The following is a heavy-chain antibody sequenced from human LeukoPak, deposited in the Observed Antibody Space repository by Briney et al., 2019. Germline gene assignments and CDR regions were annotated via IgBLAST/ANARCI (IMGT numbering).Heavy chain of an antibody. V-gene: IGHV4-38-2*02. J-gene: IGHJ4*02. CDR1: GYSISSGYY. CDR3: ARENYGGNVFKDY. Sequence: PSETLSLTCTVSGYSISSGYYWGWIRQPPGKGLEWIGSIYHSGSTYYNPSLKSRVTISVDTSKNQFSLKLSSVTAADTAVYYCARENYGGNVFKDYWGQGTLVTVSS. CDR2: IYHSGST. D-gene: IGHD4-23*01.